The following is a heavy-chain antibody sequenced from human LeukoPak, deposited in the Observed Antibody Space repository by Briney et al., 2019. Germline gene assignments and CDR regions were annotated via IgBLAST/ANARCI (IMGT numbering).Heavy chain of an antibody. CDR2: IDSSGGYM. CDR1: GFTFRSYA. Sequence: GGSLRLSCAASGFTFRSYAMHWVRQAPGKGLEWVSSIDSSGGYMFYADSVKGRFIISRDNAKDSLYLQMNSLRVEDTAVYYCLRGDRRDYWGQGTLVTVSS. J-gene: IGHJ4*02. CDR3: LRGDRRDY. V-gene: IGHV3-21*06.